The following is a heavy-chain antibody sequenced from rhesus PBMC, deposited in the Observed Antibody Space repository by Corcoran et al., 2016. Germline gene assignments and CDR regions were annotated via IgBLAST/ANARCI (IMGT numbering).Heavy chain of an antibody. D-gene: IGHD4-23*01. V-gene: IGHV4-106*01. CDR3: ARKSNTKDY. CDR2: IYGSGGGN. J-gene: IGHJ4*01. CDR1: GGSISDDYY. Sequence: QVQLQESGPGLVKPSETLSLTCAVSGGSISDDYYWTWIRQPPGKGLGWIGYIYGSGGGNNYNPFLKNSVTISIDTSRNQFSLKLSSVSAEDTAVYYCARKSNTKDYWGQGVLVTVSS.